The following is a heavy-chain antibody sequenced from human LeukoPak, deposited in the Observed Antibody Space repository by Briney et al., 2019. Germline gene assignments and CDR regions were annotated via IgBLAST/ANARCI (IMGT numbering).Heavy chain of an antibody. J-gene: IGHJ6*02. CDR2: ISGSGGST. Sequence: GGSLRLSCAASGFTFSSYAMSWVRQAPGKGLGWVSAISGSGGSTYYADSVKGRFTISRDNSKNTLYLQMNSLRAEDTAVYYCGLTQDIVVVPAAPSGYYYYGMDVWGQGTTVTVSS. CDR3: GLTQDIVVVPAAPSGYYYYGMDV. D-gene: IGHD2-2*01. V-gene: IGHV3-23*01. CDR1: GFTFSSYA.